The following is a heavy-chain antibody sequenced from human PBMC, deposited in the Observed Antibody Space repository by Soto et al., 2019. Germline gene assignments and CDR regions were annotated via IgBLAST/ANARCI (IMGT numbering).Heavy chain of an antibody. CDR1: GGSISSSNW. Sequence: QVQLQESGPGLVKPSGTLSLTCAVSGGSISSSNWWSWVRQPPGKGLEWIGEIYHSGSTNYNPSLKSRVTISVDKSKNQFSLKLSSVTAADTAVYYCARAPRLGYCSGGSCYFDYWGQGTLVTVSS. V-gene: IGHV4-4*02. D-gene: IGHD2-15*01. CDR3: ARAPRLGYCSGGSCYFDY. J-gene: IGHJ4*02. CDR2: IYHSGST.